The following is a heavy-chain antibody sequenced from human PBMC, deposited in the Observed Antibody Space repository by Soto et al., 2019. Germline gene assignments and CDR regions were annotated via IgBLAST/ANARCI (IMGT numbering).Heavy chain of an antibody. J-gene: IGHJ4*02. Sequence: SETLSLTCTVSGDSVSKYYWNWIRQPAGKGLEWIGRIHSTRSPNYNPSLKSRVTMSVDTSKNQFSLKLNLTSVTAADTAVYYCARDPPPTYINGSTAMGDYWGQGTLVTISS. CDR1: GDSVSKYY. D-gene: IGHD5-18*01. V-gene: IGHV4-4*07. CDR3: ARDPPPTYINGSTAMGDY. CDR2: IHSTRSP.